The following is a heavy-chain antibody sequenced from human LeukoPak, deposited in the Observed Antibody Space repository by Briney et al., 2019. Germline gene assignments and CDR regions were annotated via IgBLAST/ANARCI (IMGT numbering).Heavy chain of an antibody. J-gene: IGHJ4*02. Sequence: PGGSLRLSCAASRFTFNDYLMSWVRQAPGKGLEWVANIKKDGSEEYYVDSVKGRFTISRDNAKNSLYLQMNSLRAEDTAVYYCARDASGSENWHFRFDYWGRGTLVTVS. CDR1: RFTFNDYL. CDR3: ARDASGSENWHFRFDY. CDR2: IKKDGSEE. D-gene: IGHD3-10*01. V-gene: IGHV3-7*01.